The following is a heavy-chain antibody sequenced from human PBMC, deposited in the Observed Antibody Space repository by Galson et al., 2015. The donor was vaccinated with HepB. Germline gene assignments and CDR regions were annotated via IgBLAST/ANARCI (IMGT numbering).Heavy chain of an antibody. CDR2: IYSGGST. Sequence: SLRLSCAASGFTVSSNYMSWVRQAPGKGLEWVSVIYSGGSTYYADSVKGRFTISRDNSKNTLYLQMNSLRAEDTAVYYCARGTYDFWSGYLLSWYYMDVWGKGTTVTVSS. J-gene: IGHJ6*03. CDR1: GFTVSSNY. CDR3: ARGTYDFWSGYLLSWYYMDV. V-gene: IGHV3-53*01. D-gene: IGHD3-3*01.